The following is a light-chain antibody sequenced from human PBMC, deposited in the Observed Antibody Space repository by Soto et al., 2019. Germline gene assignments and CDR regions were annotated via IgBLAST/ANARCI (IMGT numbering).Light chain of an antibody. Sequence: EIVLTQSPGTLSLSSGERATLSCRASQSVRSNYLAWYQQKPGQAPRLLIYGASSRATGIPDRFGGSGSGTDFTLTISRLEPEDCAVYYWQQYASSPLTFGGGTKVEIK. CDR2: GAS. CDR1: QSVRSNY. CDR3: QQYASSPLT. J-gene: IGKJ4*01. V-gene: IGKV3-20*01.